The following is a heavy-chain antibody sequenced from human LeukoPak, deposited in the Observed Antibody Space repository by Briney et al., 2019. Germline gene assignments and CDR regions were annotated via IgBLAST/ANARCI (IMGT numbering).Heavy chain of an antibody. CDR1: GFTFSSYA. CDR2: ISYDGSNK. D-gene: IGHD3-16*01. CDR3: ARTVGDWGTLLHGLNDY. J-gene: IGHJ4*02. Sequence: GGSLRLSCAASGFTFSSYAMHWVRQAPGKGLEWVAVISYDGSNKYYADSVKGRFTISRDNSKNTLYLQMNSLRAEDTAVYYCARTVGDWGTLLHGLNDYWGQGTLVTVSS. V-gene: IGHV3-30-3*01.